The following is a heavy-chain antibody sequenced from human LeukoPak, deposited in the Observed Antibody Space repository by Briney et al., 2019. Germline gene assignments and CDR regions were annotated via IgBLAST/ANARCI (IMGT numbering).Heavy chain of an antibody. CDR2: INPNSGGT. J-gene: IGHJ4*02. CDR3: ARIYSGSSARHFDY. Sequence: ASVKVSCKASGYTFTGYYMHWVRQAPGQGLEWMGRINPNSGGTNYAQKFQGRVTMTRDTSISTAYMELSRLRSVDTAVYYCARIYSGSSARHFDYWGQGTLVTVSS. D-gene: IGHD1-26*01. V-gene: IGHV1-2*06. CDR1: GYTFTGYY.